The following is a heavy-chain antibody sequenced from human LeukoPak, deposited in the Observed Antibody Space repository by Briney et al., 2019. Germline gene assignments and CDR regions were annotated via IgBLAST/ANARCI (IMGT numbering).Heavy chain of an antibody. CDR2: ISYSGSYI. V-gene: IGHV3-21*04. CDR3: VRDPGTHRPIGY. J-gene: IGHJ4*02. Sequence: GGSLRLSCVASAFSLNTYNMNWVRQAPGKGLEWVSSISYSGSYIYYADSVKGRFTISRDNAQNSLYLQMNSLRADDTAVYYCVRDPGTHRPIGYWGQGTLVAVSS. D-gene: IGHD1-26*01. CDR1: AFSLNTYN.